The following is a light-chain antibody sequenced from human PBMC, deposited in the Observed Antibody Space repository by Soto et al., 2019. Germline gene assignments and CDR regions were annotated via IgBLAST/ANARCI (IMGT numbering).Light chain of an antibody. CDR3: QKYNSAPLT. J-gene: IGKJ4*01. CDR2: AAS. Sequence: DIQLTQSPSFLSASVGDRVTITCRTSPGIRSYLAWYQQKPGKAPKLLIYAASTLQSGVPSRFSGSGSGTEFTLTISSLQPEDFATYYCQKYNSAPLTFGGGTKVEIK. V-gene: IGKV1-9*01. CDR1: PGIRSY.